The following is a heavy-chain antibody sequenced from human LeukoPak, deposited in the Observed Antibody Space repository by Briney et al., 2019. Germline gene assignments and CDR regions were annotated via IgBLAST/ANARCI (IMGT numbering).Heavy chain of an antibody. CDR2: IYHSGST. V-gene: IGHV4-30-2*01. CDR3: ARHGPNWNEEPDY. Sequence: SETLSLTCTVSGGSISSGGYYWSWIRQPPGKGLEWIGYIYHSGSTYYNPSLKSRVTISVDRSRNQFSLKLSSVTAADTAVYYCARHGPNWNEEPDYWGQGTLVTVSS. CDR1: GGSISSGGYY. D-gene: IGHD1-20*01. J-gene: IGHJ4*02.